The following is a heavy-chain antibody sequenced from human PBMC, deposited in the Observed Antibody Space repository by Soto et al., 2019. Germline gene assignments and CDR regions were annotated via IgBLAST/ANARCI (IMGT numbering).Heavy chain of an antibody. CDR1: GFSFSTYD. V-gene: IGHV3-13*05. J-gene: IGHJ6*02. CDR3: ARAYSGRLPRRADYYYAMDV. D-gene: IGHD2-15*01. Sequence: EVQLVESGGGVVQPGGSLRLSCAASGFSFSTYDMHWVRQVSGKGLEWVSAIGSADDPYYLGSVKGRFTISRENAMNSLYLQMDSLRAGDTAVYYCARAYSGRLPRRADYYYAMDVWGLGTTVTVSS. CDR2: IGSADDP.